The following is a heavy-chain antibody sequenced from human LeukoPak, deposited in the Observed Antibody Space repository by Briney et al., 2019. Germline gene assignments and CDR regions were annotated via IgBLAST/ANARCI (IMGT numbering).Heavy chain of an antibody. J-gene: IGHJ4*02. V-gene: IGHV4-39*07. CDR1: GGSIAGSSYY. Sequence: SETLSLTCTVSGGSIAGSSYYWVWIRQPPGNGLEWIGTIYYSGSTYYNPSLKSRVTISVDTSKNQFSLKLSSVTAADTAVYYCARVGSSLGPYYFDYWGQGTLVTVSS. CDR3: ARVGSSLGPYYFDY. CDR2: IYYSGST. D-gene: IGHD3-10*01.